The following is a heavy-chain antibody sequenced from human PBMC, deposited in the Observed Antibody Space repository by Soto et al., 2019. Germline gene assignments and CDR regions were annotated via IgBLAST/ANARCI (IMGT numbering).Heavy chain of an antibody. V-gene: IGHV3-23*01. CDR2: IIGSGGST. J-gene: IGHJ3*02. CDR1: GFTFSSYA. CDR3: AKPYRGGLVAFDI. Sequence: GGSLRLSCAASGFTFSSYAMSWVRQAPGKGLEWVSAIIGSGGSTYYADSVKGRFTISRDNSKNTLYLQMNSLRAEDTAVYYCAKPYRGGLVAFDIWGQGTMVTVSS. D-gene: IGHD3-16*01.